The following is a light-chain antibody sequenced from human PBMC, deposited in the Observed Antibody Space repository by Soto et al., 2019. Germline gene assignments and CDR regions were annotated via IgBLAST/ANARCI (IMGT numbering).Light chain of an antibody. V-gene: IGKV3-20*01. J-gene: IGKJ2*01. Sequence: EIVLTQSPGTLSLSPGEIATLSCRASRSLSSSYVVWYQQKPGQAPRRLIYAASRRATGIPDRFRGSGSATEYTLTISRLEPEDFAVYYCQQQGTFGQGTKLEIK. CDR2: AAS. CDR1: RSLSSSY. CDR3: QQQGT.